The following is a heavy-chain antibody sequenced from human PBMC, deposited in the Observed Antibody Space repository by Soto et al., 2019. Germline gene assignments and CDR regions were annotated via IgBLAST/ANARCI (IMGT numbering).Heavy chain of an antibody. CDR1: GFTFTTYA. V-gene: IGHV3-23*01. J-gene: IGHJ4*02. CDR3: AKGLRGSSGWSYFDF. CDR2: ISTSGRTT. Sequence: PGGSLRLSCAASGFTFTTYAMSGFRQAPGKGLEGVSTISTSGRTTFYADSVKGRFTISRDNSKNTLYLQMDSLRAEDTAVYFCAKGLRGSSGWSYFDFWGQGTLVTVSS. D-gene: IGHD6-19*01.